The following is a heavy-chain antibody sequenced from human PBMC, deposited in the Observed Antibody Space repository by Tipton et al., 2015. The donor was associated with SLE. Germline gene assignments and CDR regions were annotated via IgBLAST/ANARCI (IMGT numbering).Heavy chain of an antibody. D-gene: IGHD3-16*02. CDR2: VFPGGPT. V-gene: IGHV4-34*12. J-gene: IGHJ4*02. CDR1: GGSFSGSY. Sequence: TLSLTCAVYGGSFSGSYWSWIRQSPGKGLEWIGEVFPGGPTNYNPSLKSRVTISVDTSKNQFSLKLSSVTAADTAVYYCARTQYTFGGVIAPFDYWGQGTLVTVSS. CDR3: ARTQYTFGGVIAPFDY.